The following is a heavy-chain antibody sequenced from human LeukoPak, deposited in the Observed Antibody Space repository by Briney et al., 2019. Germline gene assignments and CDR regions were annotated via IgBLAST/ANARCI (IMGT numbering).Heavy chain of an antibody. CDR3: ARDLGSSSAAWYYYYYMDV. CDR1: GFTFSSYS. D-gene: IGHD6-6*01. V-gene: IGHV3-21*01. J-gene: IGHJ6*03. Sequence: GGSLTLSCAASGFTFSSYSMNWVRQAPGKGLEWVSSISSSSSYIYYADSVKGRFTISRDNAKNSLYLQMNSLRAEDTAVYYCARDLGSSSAAWYYYYYMDVWGKGTTVTVSS. CDR2: ISSSSSYI.